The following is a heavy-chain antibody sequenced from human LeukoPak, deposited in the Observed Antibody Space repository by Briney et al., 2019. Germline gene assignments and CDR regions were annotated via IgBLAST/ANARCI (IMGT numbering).Heavy chain of an antibody. D-gene: IGHD5-18*01. Sequence: GASVKVSCKASGYTFTGYYMHWVRQAPGQGLEWMGWINPNSGGTNYAQKFQGRVTMTRDTSISTAYMELSRLRSDDTAVYYCARVDTAMASPTDYWGQGTLVTVSS. J-gene: IGHJ4*02. CDR3: ARVDTAMASPTDY. CDR2: INPNSGGT. CDR1: GYTFTGYY. V-gene: IGHV1-2*02.